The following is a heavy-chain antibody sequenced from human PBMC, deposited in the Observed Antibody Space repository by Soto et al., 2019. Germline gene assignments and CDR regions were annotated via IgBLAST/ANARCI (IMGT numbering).Heavy chain of an antibody. J-gene: IGHJ5*02. D-gene: IGHD1-26*01. CDR1: GFTSYG. CDR2: ISPYNGNT. V-gene: IGHV1-18*01. CDR3: ASAGPDSLADLSS. Sequence: ASVKVSCKASGFTSYGVTWVRQAPGQGLEWMGRISPYNGNTNYARNLQDRVTLTTDTSTSTAYMELRSLSSADTAIYYCASAGPDSLADLSSWGQGTLVTVSS.